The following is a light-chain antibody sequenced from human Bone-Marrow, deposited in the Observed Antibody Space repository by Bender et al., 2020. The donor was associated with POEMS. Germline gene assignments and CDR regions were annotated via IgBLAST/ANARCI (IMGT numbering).Light chain of an antibody. Sequence: QSALTQPPSASGSPGQSVTISCTGTSSDVGRYDYVSWYQQHPGKAPKLTIYDVSNRPSGVSNRFSGSKSGNTASLTISGLQAEDEADYYCSAFSARNTWVFGGGTKLTVL. CDR2: DVS. J-gene: IGLJ3*02. V-gene: IGLV2-14*03. CDR3: SAFSARNTWV. CDR1: SSDVGRYDY.